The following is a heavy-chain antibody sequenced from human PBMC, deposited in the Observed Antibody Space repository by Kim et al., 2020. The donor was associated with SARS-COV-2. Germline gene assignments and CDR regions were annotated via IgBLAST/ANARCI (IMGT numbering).Heavy chain of an antibody. J-gene: IGHJ4*02. CDR3: AVGDCRGSNCYGTINFDH. D-gene: IGHD2-15*01. Sequence: SETLSLSCAVYGGSFSIYYWSWIRQPPGKGLEWIGEINHSGSTNYNPSLKSRVTISGDTSKKQFSLKLDSVTAADTAVYYCAVGDCRGSNCYGTINFDHWGQGTLVIVSP. CDR2: INHSGST. CDR1: GGSFSIYY. V-gene: IGHV4-34*01.